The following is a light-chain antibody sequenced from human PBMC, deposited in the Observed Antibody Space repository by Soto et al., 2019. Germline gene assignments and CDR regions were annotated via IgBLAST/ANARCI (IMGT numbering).Light chain of an antibody. CDR1: QSISTY. Sequence: DIQMTQSPSSLSASVVDRVSLTCRASQSISTYLNWYQQKAGLAPKLLIYAASSLQSGVPSRFSGSGSGTDFTLTISSLQPEDFATYYCQQTYSTPPTFGQGTKVDI. J-gene: IGKJ1*01. V-gene: IGKV1-39*01. CDR3: QQTYSTPPT. CDR2: AAS.